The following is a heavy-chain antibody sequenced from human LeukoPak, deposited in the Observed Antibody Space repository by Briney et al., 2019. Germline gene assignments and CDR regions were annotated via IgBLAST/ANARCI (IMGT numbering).Heavy chain of an antibody. D-gene: IGHD1-26*01. CDR2: ISSSSSYI. V-gene: IGHV3-21*01. CDR1: GFTFSSYS. CDR3: ARDKVVGATHFDY. J-gene: IGHJ4*02. Sequence: PGGSLRLSCAASGFTFSSYSMNWVRQAPGKGLEWVSSISSSSSYIYYADSVKGRFTISRDNAKNSLYLQMSSLRAEDTAVYYCARDKVVGATHFDYWGQGTLVTVSS.